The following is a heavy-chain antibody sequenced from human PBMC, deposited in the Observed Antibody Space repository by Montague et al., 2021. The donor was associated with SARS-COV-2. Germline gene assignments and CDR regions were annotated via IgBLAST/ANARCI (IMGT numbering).Heavy chain of an antibody. Sequence: SLRLSCAASGFAFSSYWMTWVRQAPGKGLEWVANIKQDGSGEYYMDSVKGRFTISRDNGKNSLYLQMNSLRAEDTAVYYCASTGSGPYWGQGTLVTVSS. CDR1: GFAFSSYW. J-gene: IGHJ4*02. CDR3: ASTGSGPY. D-gene: IGHD3-10*01. V-gene: IGHV3-7*03. CDR2: IKQDGSGE.